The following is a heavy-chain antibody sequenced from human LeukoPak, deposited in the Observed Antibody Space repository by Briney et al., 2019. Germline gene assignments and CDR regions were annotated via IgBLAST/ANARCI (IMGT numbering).Heavy chain of an antibody. V-gene: IGHV4-59*01. CDR3: ARGGAARLHFQN. CDR1: GGSISTYY. CDR2: IYHSGST. Sequence: PSETLSLTCTVSGGSISTYYWNWIRQPPGKGLEWIGYIYHSGSTNYNPSLQSRVTISVDTSKNQFSLNLNSVTAADTAVYYCARGGAARLHFQNWGQGTLVTISS. D-gene: IGHD6-6*01. J-gene: IGHJ1*01.